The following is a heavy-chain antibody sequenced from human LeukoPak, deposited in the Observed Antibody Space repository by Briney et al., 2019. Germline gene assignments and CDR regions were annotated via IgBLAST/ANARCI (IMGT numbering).Heavy chain of an antibody. Sequence: PGRSLRLSCAASGFTFSGYAMHWVRQAPGKGLEWVAVISYDGSNEYYADSVKGRFTISRDNAKNTLYLQMNSLRAEDTAVYYCARFLFLGDYGFDYWGQGTLVTVSS. CDR3: ARFLFLGDYGFDY. J-gene: IGHJ4*02. CDR2: ISYDGSNE. CDR1: GFTFSGYA. V-gene: IGHV3-30-3*01. D-gene: IGHD4-17*01.